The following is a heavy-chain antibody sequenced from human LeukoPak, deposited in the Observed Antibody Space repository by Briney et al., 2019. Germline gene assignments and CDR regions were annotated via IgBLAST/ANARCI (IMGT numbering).Heavy chain of an antibody. Sequence: SQTLSLTCTVSGGSISSSSYYWSWIRQPAGKGLEWMGRIYTSGRTHYNPSLKSRVTISVDTSKNQFSLKLSSVTAADTAVYYCARVIAAPYYFDYWGQGTLVTVSS. V-gene: IGHV4-61*02. CDR3: ARVIAAPYYFDY. CDR2: IYTSGRT. CDR1: GGSISSSSYY. J-gene: IGHJ4*02. D-gene: IGHD6-6*01.